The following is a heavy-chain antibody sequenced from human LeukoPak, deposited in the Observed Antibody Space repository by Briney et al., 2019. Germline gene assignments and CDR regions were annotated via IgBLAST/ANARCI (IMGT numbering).Heavy chain of an antibody. Sequence: SETLSLTCTVSGGSISPYYWSWIRQPPGRGLEWIGYIYYSGSTNYNPSLKSRVTISVDTSKNQFSLKLSSVTAADTAVYYCARMRAPYGVDFDDWGQGTLVTVSS. CDR2: IYYSGST. V-gene: IGHV4-59*08. CDR3: ARMRAPYGVDFDD. J-gene: IGHJ4*02. D-gene: IGHD3-10*01. CDR1: GGSISPYY.